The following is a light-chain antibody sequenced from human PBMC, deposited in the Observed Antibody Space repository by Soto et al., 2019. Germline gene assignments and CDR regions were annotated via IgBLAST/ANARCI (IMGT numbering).Light chain of an antibody. CDR1: QSLLHSNGNSY. CDR3: MQAIQAPRT. J-gene: IGKJ1*01. CDR2: LGC. Sequence: IVLTQSPLSLPVTPVEPASISCRSTQSLLHSNGNSYLDWYLQKPRQSPQLLIYLGCIRASGVPDRFSGSGSGTDFTLKITRVEAEDVGVSYCMQAIQAPRTFGLGTKVEIK. V-gene: IGKV2-28*01.